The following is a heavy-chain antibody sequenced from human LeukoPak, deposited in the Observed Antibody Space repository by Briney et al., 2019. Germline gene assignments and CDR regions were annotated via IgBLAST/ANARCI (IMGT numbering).Heavy chain of an antibody. CDR2: ISSGSDYI. CDR3: ARAGSV. J-gene: IGHJ4*02. V-gene: IGHV3-21*01. D-gene: IGHD2-15*01. CDR1: GLTFSIYD. Sequence: GGSLRLSCAASGLTFSIYDMNWVRQAPGKGLEWVSSISSGSDYIYYAASVKGRFTVSRDNAKNSLYLQMNSLRVEDTAVYYCARAGSVGGQGTLVTVSS.